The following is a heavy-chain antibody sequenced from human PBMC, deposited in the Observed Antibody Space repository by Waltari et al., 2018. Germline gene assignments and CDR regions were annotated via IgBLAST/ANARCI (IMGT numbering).Heavy chain of an antibody. J-gene: IGHJ4*02. CDR1: GFTFSSYA. Sequence: QVQLVESGGGVVQPGRSLRLSCAASGFTFSSYAMHWVRQAPGKGLEWVAVISYDGSNKYYADSVKGRFTISRDNSKNTLYLQMNSLRAEDTAVYYCAREEGIYGDYLGFLVYWGQGTLVTVSS. D-gene: IGHD4-17*01. CDR3: AREEGIYGDYLGFLVY. V-gene: IGHV3-30-3*01. CDR2: ISYDGSNK.